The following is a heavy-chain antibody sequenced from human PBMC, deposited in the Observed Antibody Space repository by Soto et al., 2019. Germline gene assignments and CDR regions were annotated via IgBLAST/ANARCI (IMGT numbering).Heavy chain of an antibody. CDR2: INQDGSEK. J-gene: IGHJ5*02. CDR3: ARQIRGLTPNWFDP. V-gene: IGHV3-7*01. CDR1: GSTFGSFW. Sequence: GGSLRLSCGVSGSTFGSFWMGWVRQAPGKGLEWVANINQDGSEKYYVDSVKGRFTISRDNPRNSLYLQMDTLRVEDTAVYFCARQIRGLTPNWFDPWGQGTLVTVSS.